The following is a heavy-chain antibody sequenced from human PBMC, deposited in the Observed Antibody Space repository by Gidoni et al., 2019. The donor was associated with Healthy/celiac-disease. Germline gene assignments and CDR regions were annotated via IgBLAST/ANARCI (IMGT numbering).Heavy chain of an antibody. J-gene: IGHJ3*01. D-gene: IGHD6-19*01. CDR3: ARKVRSGWYPPV. CDR1: GGSFSGYY. Sequence: QVQLQQWGAGLLKPSETLSLTCAVSGGSFSGYYWSWIRQPPGKGLEWIGEINHSGSTNYNPSLKSRVTISVDTSKNQFSLKLSSVTAAETAVYYCARKVRSGWYPPVWGQGTMVTVSS. V-gene: IGHV4-34*01. CDR2: INHSGST.